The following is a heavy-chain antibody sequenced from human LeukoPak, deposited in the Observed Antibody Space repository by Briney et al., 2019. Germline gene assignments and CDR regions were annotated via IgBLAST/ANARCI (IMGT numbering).Heavy chain of an antibody. V-gene: IGHV1-18*01. CDR1: GYTFTSYG. CDR3: ARDQPGDTLSEY. CDR2: ISVYNDNT. J-gene: IGHJ4*02. D-gene: IGHD2-21*02. Sequence: ASVKVSCKASGYTFTSYGISWVRQAPGQGLEWMGWISVYNDNTNYVQKFQGRVTMTTDTSTSTAYMELRSLSPDDTAVYYCARDQPGDTLSEYWGQGTLVTVSS.